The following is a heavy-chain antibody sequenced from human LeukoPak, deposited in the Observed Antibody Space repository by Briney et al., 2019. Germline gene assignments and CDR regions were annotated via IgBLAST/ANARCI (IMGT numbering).Heavy chain of an antibody. V-gene: IGHV1-18*01. CDR3: ARDDTDIVVVPALRYYGMDV. CDR2: ISAYNGNT. J-gene: IGHJ6*02. Sequence: GASVKVSCTASGYTSTIYGISWVRQAPGQGLEWMGWISAYNGNTNYAQKLQGRVTMTTDTSTSTAYMELRSLRSDDTAVYYCARDDTDIVVVPALRYYGMDVWGQGTTVTVSS. CDR1: GYTSTIYG. D-gene: IGHD2-2*01.